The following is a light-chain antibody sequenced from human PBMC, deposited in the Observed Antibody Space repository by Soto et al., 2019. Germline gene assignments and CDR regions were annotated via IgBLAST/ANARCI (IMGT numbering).Light chain of an antibody. J-gene: IGKJ3*01. CDR3: QQRSNWAGFT. Sequence: EIVLTQSPATLSLSPGERATLSCRASQSVSSYLAWYQQKPGQAPRLLIYDASNRATGIPARFSGSGSGTDFTLTISSLEPEDFAVYYCQQRSNWAGFTFGPGTKWIS. V-gene: IGKV3-11*01. CDR2: DAS. CDR1: QSVSSY.